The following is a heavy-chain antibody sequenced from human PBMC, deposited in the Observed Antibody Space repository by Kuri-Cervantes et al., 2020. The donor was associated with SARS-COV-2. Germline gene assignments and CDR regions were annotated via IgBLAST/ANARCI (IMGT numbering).Heavy chain of an antibody. CDR2: INHSGST. Sequence: ESLKISCAVYGGSFSGYYWSWIRQPPGKGLEWIGEINHSGSTNYNPSLKSRVTISVDTSKNQFSLKLSSVTAADTAVYYCARGLIDCWGQGTLVTVSS. J-gene: IGHJ4*02. CDR1: GGSFSGYY. CDR3: ARGLIDC. V-gene: IGHV4-34*01.